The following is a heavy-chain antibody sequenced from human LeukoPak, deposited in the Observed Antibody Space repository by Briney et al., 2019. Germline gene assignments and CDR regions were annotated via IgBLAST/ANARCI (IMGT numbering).Heavy chain of an antibody. V-gene: IGHV3-33*01. CDR3: ARDSRGATGLVS. D-gene: IGHD5-12*01. CDR1: GFTFSNYG. CDR2: IWYDGSKK. J-gene: IGHJ4*02. Sequence: GRSLRLSCAASGFTFSNYGMHWVRQAPGKGLEWVAVIWYDGSKKYYADSVKGRFTISRDNSKNTLYLQMNSLSAEDTAVYYCARDSRGATGLVSWGQGTLVTVSS.